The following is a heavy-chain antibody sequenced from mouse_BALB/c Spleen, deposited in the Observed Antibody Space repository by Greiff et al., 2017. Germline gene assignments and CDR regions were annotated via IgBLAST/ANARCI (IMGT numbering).Heavy chain of an antibody. CDR1: GFTFSSFG. Sequence: DVQLVESGGGLVQPGGSRKLSCAASGFTFSSFGMHWVRQAPEKGLEWVAYISSGSSTIYYADTVKGRFTISRDNPKNTLFLQMTSLRSEDTAMYYCARSRGAMDYWGQGTSVTVSS. CDR3: ARSRGAMDY. CDR2: ISSGSSTI. J-gene: IGHJ4*01. V-gene: IGHV5-17*02.